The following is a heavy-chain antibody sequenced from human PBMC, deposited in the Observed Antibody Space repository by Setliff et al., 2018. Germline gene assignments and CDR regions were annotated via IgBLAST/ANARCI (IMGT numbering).Heavy chain of an antibody. D-gene: IGHD2-21*02. CDR2: INHSGST. CDR3: ARTPVVVTLRNAFDI. Sequence: EILSLTCAVYGGSFSGYYWSWIRQPPGKGLEWIGEINHSGSTNYNPSLKSRVTISVDTSKNQFSLKLSSVTAADTAVYYCARTPVVVTLRNAFDIWGQGTMVTVSS. J-gene: IGHJ3*02. V-gene: IGHV4-34*01. CDR1: GGSFSGYY.